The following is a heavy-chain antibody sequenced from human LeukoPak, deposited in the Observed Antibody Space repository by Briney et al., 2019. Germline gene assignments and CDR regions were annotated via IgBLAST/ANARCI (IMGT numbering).Heavy chain of an antibody. D-gene: IGHD3-10*01. CDR1: GYSFTSYW. CDR2: IYPGDPDT. CDR3: ARFTVESVRGVIIEYYFDY. V-gene: IGHV5-51*01. Sequence: GESLKISCKGSGYSFTSYWIGWVRQMPGKGLEWMGIIYPGDPDTRYSPSFQGQVTISADKSISTAYLQWSSLKASDTAMYYCARFTVESVRGVIIEYYFDYWGQGTLVTVSS. J-gene: IGHJ4*02.